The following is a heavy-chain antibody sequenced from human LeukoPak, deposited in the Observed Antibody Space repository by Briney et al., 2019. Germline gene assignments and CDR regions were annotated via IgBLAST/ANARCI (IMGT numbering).Heavy chain of an antibody. CDR2: VYYSGST. CDR3: ASPNYAYSSSWYYFDY. V-gene: IGHV4-39*01. J-gene: IGHJ4*02. D-gene: IGHD6-13*01. Sequence: SETLSLTCTVSGGSISSSNYYWAWIRQPPGKGLEWIGSVYYSGSTYYNPSLKSRVTISVDTSKNQLSLNLSSVTAADSAVYYCASPNYAYSSSWYYFDYWGQGTLVTVSS. CDR1: GGSISSSNYY.